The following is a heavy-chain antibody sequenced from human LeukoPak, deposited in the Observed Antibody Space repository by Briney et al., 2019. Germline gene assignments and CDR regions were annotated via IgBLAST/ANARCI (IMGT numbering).Heavy chain of an antibody. D-gene: IGHD2-15*01. J-gene: IGHJ4*02. CDR3: AKEVWRYCVSSTCSLNYFDY. Sequence: GGSLRLSCAASEFSVGSNYMTWVRQAPGKGLEWVSLIYSGGSTYYADSVKGRFTISRDNSKNTLYLQMNSLRAEDTAVYYCAKEVWRYCVSSTCSLNYFDYWGQGALVTVSS. CDR2: IYSGGST. CDR1: EFSVGSNY. V-gene: IGHV3-66*01.